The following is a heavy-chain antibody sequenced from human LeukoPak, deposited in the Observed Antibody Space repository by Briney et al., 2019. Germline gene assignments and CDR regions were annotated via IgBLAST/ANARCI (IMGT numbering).Heavy chain of an antibody. CDR3: ANMVVAATA. J-gene: IGHJ5*02. Sequence: GGSLRLSCAASGFTFSSYAMSWVRQAPGKGLEWVSAISGSGGSTYYADSVKGRFAISRGNSKNTLYLQMNSLRAEDTAVYYCANMVVAATAWGQGTLVTVSS. V-gene: IGHV3-23*01. CDR1: GFTFSSYA. CDR2: ISGSGGST. D-gene: IGHD2-15*01.